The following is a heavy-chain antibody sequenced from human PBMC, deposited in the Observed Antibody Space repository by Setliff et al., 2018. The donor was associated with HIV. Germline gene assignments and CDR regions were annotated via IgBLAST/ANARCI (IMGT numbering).Heavy chain of an antibody. D-gene: IGHD2-2*01. CDR2: IYSSGST. V-gene: IGHV4-31*03. CDR1: GGSIRSGNYY. CDR3: ASGRTMPTLTT. Sequence: SETLSLTCTVSGGSIRSGNYYWSWIRQHPGEALEWIGYIYSSGSTSYNPSLKSRLTISVDTSKNQFSLKLTSVTAADTAVYYCASGRTMPTLTTWGQGTLVTVSS. J-gene: IGHJ4*02.